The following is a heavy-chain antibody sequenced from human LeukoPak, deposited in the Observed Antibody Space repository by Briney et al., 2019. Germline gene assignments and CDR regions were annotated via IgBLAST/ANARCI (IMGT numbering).Heavy chain of an antibody. CDR3: ARALLRWDAFDI. J-gene: IGHJ3*02. V-gene: IGHV4-59*01. Sequence: SETLSLTCTVSGGSISSYYWSWIRQPPGKGLEWIGYIYYSGSTNYNPSLKSRVTISVDTSKNQFSLKLSSVTAADTAVYYCARALLRWDAFDIWGQGTMVTVSS. CDR1: GGSISSYY. CDR2: IYYSGST. D-gene: IGHD4-23*01.